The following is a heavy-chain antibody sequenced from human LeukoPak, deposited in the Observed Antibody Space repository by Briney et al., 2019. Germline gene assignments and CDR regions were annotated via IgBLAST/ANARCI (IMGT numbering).Heavy chain of an antibody. J-gene: IGHJ4*02. CDR2: TSSSSAYT. Sequence: GGSLRLSCAASGFAFSSFSMIWVRQAPGKGLEWVSSTSSSSAYTFYAESGKGRFTISRDNAKNSLFLQMNSLRAEDTAMYYCARGGGSYFYEDYWGQGTLVTVSS. CDR3: ARGGGSYFYEDY. D-gene: IGHD1-26*01. V-gene: IGHV3-21*04. CDR1: GFAFSSFS.